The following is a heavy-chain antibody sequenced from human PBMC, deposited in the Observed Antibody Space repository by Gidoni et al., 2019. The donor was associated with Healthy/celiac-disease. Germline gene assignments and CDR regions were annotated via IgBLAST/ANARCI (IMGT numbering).Heavy chain of an antibody. CDR3: AKDLRGPGIAVAGLFDY. V-gene: IGHV3-23*01. CDR2: ISGSGGST. Sequence: EVQLLESGGGLVQPGGSLRLSCSASGFTFSRYAMGWVRQAPGKGLEWVSAISGSGGSTYYADSVKGRFTITRDNAKNTLYLQMNSLRAEDTAVYYCAKDLRGPGIAVAGLFDYWGQGTLVTVSS. J-gene: IGHJ4*02. D-gene: IGHD6-19*01. CDR1: GFTFSRYA.